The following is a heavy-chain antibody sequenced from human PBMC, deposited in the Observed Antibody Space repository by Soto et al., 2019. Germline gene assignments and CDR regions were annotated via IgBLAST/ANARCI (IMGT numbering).Heavy chain of an antibody. CDR3: VKDGDYVWGSYRQAKYFGY. D-gene: IGHD3-16*02. V-gene: IGHV3-23*01. Sequence: SLRLSCAPSGFIFSSYAMSWVRQAPGKGLEWVSAISSSGGSTYYADSVKGRFTISRDNSKNTLYLQMNSLRAEDTAVYYCVKDGDYVWGSYRQAKYFGYWGQGTLVTVSS. CDR2: ISSSGGST. J-gene: IGHJ4*02. CDR1: GFIFSSYA.